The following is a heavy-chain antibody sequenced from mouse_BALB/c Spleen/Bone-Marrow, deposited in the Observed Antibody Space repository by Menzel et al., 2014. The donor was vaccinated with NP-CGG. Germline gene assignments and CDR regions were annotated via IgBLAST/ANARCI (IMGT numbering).Heavy chain of an antibody. Sequence: LKLSCAASGFTFSSYGMSWVRQTPDKRLGLVATINSNGGSTYYPDSVKGRFTISRDNAKNILYLQMSSLKSEDTAMYYCARDYYGSXXAMDYWGXGTSVTVSS. CDR2: INSNGGST. CDR3: ARDYYGSXXAMDY. V-gene: IGHV5-6-3*01. J-gene: IGHJ4*01. CDR1: GFTFSSYG. D-gene: IGHD1-1*01.